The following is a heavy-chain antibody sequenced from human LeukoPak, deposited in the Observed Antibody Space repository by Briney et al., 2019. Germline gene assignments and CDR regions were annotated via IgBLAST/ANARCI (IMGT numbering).Heavy chain of an antibody. CDR3: ARDLYYDSSGYSRY. V-gene: IGHV1-18*01. Sequence: ASVKVSCKASGYTFTSYGISWVRQAPGQGLEWMGWISAYNGNTNYAQKLQGRVTMTTDTSTSTAYMELRSLRSDDTAVYYCARDLYYDSSGYSRYWGQGTLVTVSS. J-gene: IGHJ4*02. CDR1: GYTFTSYG. CDR2: ISAYNGNT. D-gene: IGHD3-22*01.